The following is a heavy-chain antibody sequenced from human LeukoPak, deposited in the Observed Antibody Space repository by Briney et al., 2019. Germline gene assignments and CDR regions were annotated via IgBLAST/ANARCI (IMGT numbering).Heavy chain of an antibody. D-gene: IGHD3-22*01. J-gene: IGHJ4*02. V-gene: IGHV3-7*01. CDR2: IKQDGSEK. CDR1: GFTFSSYW. Sequence: GGSLRLSCAASGFTFSSYWMSWVRQAPGKGLEWVANIKQDGSEKYYVDSVKGRFTISRDNAKNSLYLQMNSLRAEDTAVYYCARDRGITMIVVVNWGQGTLVTVSS. CDR3: ARDRGITMIVVVN.